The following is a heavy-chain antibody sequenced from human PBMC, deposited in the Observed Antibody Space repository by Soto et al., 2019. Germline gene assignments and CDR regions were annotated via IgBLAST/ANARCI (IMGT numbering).Heavy chain of an antibody. CDR1: GVSISSGFYY. CDR2: IYYSGST. Sequence: QLQLQESGPGLVKTSETLSLTCTVSGVSISSGFYYWGWIRQPPGKGLEWIGSIYYSGSTYYNPSLKSRVTISEDTSKNQFPLKLSSATAADTAVYYCARLYEARPDYWGQGTLVTVSS. CDR3: ARLYEARPDY. J-gene: IGHJ4*02. D-gene: IGHD2-8*01. V-gene: IGHV4-39*01.